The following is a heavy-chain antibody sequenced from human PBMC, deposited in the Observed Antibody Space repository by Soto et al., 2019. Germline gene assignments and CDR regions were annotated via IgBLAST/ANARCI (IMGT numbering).Heavy chain of an antibody. J-gene: IGHJ6*02. Sequence: GASVKVSCKASGGTFSSYAISWVRQAPGQGLEWMGGIIPIFGTANYAQKFQGRVTITADESTSTAYMELSSLRSEDTAVYYCAREPVRSSSSWYYYYYGMDVWGQGTTVTVSS. V-gene: IGHV1-69*13. CDR3: AREPVRSSSSWYYYYYGMDV. D-gene: IGHD6-13*01. CDR1: GGTFSSYA. CDR2: IIPIFGTA.